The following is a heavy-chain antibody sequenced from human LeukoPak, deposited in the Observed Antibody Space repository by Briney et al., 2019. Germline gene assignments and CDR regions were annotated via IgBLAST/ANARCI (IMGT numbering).Heavy chain of an antibody. CDR3: ARDRCSSTSWHYYYYYGMDV. CDR2: ISYDGSNK. J-gene: IGHJ6*02. CDR1: GFTFSSYG. Sequence: QPGRSLRLSCAASGFTFSSYGMHWVRQAPGKGLEWVAVISYDGSNKYYADSVKGRFTISRDNSKNTLYLQMNSLRAEDTAVYYCARDRCSSTSWHYYYYYGMDVWGQGTTVTVSS. V-gene: IGHV3-30*03. D-gene: IGHD2-2*01.